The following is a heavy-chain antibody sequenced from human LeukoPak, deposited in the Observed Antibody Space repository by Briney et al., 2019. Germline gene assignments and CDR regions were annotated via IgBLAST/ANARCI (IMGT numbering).Heavy chain of an antibody. CDR3: ARANMVRGVGLFFDRNWFDP. CDR2: IYSGGST. D-gene: IGHD3-10*01. J-gene: IGHJ5*02. Sequence: GGSLRLSCAASGFTVSSNYMSWVRQAPGKGLEWVSVIYSGGSTYYADSVKGRFTISRDNSKNTLYLQMNSLRSDDTAVYYCARANMVRGVGLFFDRNWFDPWGQGTLVTVSS. V-gene: IGHV3-53*05. CDR1: GFTVSSNY.